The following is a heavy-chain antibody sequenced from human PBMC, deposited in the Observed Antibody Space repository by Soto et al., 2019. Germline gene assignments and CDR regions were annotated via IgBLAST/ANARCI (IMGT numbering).Heavy chain of an antibody. D-gene: IGHD2-8*01. Sequence: EASVKVSCEASGYTFTSYGISWVRQAPGQGLEWMGWVSAYNGDTNYAQNFQGRVTMTTDTSTSTAYMDLRSLRSDDTATYYCARDRGYCANGVCFRYDYWGQGTLVTVPQ. V-gene: IGHV1-18*01. CDR1: GYTFTSYG. CDR3: ARDRGYCANGVCFRYDY. CDR2: VSAYNGDT. J-gene: IGHJ4*02.